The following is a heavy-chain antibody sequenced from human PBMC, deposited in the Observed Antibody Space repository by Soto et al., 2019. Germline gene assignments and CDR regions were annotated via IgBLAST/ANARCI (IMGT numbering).Heavy chain of an antibody. CDR2: ISGSGGST. V-gene: IGHV3-23*01. CDR1: GFTFSSYA. J-gene: IGHJ4*02. Sequence: LCLSCAPPGFTFSSYALSWVRQSPGQGLEWVSAISGSGGSTYYADSVKGRFTISRDNSKNTPYLQMNSLRAEDTAVYYCAKGPGFWSGYYWGQGTLVTVSS. CDR3: AKGPGFWSGYY. D-gene: IGHD3-3*01.